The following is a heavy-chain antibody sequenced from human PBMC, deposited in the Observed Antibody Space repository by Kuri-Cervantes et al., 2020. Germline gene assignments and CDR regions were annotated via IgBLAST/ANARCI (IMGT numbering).Heavy chain of an antibody. CDR2: TNPDGSEK. CDR3: AKDAGYDFWSGFHLPHYYYYYMDV. CDR1: GFTFSSYS. V-gene: IGHV3-7*03. J-gene: IGHJ6*03. D-gene: IGHD3-3*01. Sequence: GESLKISCAASGFTFSSYSMTWVRQAPGKGLEWVANTNPDGSEKYYVDSVKGRFTISRDNFKNTLYLQMNSLRAEDTAVYYCAKDAGYDFWSGFHLPHYYYYYMDVWGKGTTVTVSS.